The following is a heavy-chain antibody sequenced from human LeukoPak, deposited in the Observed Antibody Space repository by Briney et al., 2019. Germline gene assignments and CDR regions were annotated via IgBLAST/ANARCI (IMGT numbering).Heavy chain of an antibody. D-gene: IGHD3-3*01. CDR3: ARYDFWSGYLDY. CDR2: IYYSGST. CDR1: GGSISSYY. V-gene: IGHV4-59*01. J-gene: IGHJ4*02. Sequence: SETLSLTCTVSGGSISSYYWSWLRQPPGKGLEWIGYIYYSGSTNYNPSLKSRVTISVDTSKNQFSLKLSSVTAADTAVYYCARYDFWSGYLDYWGQGTLVTVSS.